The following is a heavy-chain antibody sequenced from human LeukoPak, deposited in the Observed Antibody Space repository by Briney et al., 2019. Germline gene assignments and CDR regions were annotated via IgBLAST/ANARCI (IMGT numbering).Heavy chain of an antibody. D-gene: IGHD3-3*01. CDR3: ARGGGYDFWSGYINWFDP. CDR2: IIPIFGTA. J-gene: IGHJ5*02. Sequence: SVKVSCKASGGTFSSYAISWVRQAPGQGLEWMGRIIPIFGTANYAQKFQGRVTITTDESTSTAYMELSSLRSEDTAVYYCARGGGYDFWSGYINWFDPWGQGTLVTVSS. V-gene: IGHV1-69*05. CDR1: GGTFSSYA.